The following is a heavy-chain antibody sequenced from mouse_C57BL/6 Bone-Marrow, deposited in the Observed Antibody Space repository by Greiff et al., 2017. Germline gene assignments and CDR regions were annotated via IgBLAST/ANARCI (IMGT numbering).Heavy chain of an antibody. V-gene: IGHV1-64*01. Sequence: QVQLQQPGAELVKPGASVKLSCKASGYTFTSSWMHWVKQRPGQGLEWIGMIHPNSGSTNYNEKFKSKATLTVDKSSSTAYMQLSSLTSEDSAVYYCARSYYYGSSYGYWGQGTTLTVSS. CDR2: IHPNSGST. CDR3: ARSYYYGSSYGY. J-gene: IGHJ2*01. D-gene: IGHD1-1*01. CDR1: GYTFTSSW.